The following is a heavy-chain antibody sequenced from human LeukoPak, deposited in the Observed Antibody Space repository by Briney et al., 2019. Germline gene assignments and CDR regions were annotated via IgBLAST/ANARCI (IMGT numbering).Heavy chain of an antibody. D-gene: IGHD1-26*01. CDR3: ARGGSWWELTAYYYYYMDV. CDR2: IIPIFGTA. Sequence: SVKVSCKASGGTFSSYAISWVRQAPGQGLEWMGGIIPIFGTANYAQKFQGRVTITADESTSTAYMELSSLRSEDTAVYYCARGGSWWELTAYYYYYMDVWGKGTTVTVSS. V-gene: IGHV1-69*13. J-gene: IGHJ6*03. CDR1: GGTFSSYA.